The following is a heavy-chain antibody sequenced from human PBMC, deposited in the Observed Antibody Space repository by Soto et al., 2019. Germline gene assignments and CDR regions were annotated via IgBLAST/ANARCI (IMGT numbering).Heavy chain of an antibody. CDR3: ARISKGYFWGGYYSFFAY. V-gene: IGHV1-18*01. Sequence: ASVKVSCKASGYTFTSYGISWVRQAPGQGLQWMGWITAFNGNTKYAQQFQGRVTMTTDTSTSTAYMELRSLESDDTAVYYCARISKGYFWGGYYSFFAYGGQGTLVTVS. CDR2: ITAFNGNT. D-gene: IGHD3-3*01. J-gene: IGHJ4*02. CDR1: GYTFTSYG.